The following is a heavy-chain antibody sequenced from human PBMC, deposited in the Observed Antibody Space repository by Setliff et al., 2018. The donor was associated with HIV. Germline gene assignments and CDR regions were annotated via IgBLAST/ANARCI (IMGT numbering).Heavy chain of an antibody. CDR3: ARDGGGPGDYYYYYMDV. Sequence: GASVKVSCKASDYTFSSYGISWVRQAPGQGLEWMGWISPYNGNTNSAQKLQGRVTMTTDTSTSTAYMELKSLRSDDTAVYYCARDGGGPGDYYYYYMDVWAKGTTVTVSS. D-gene: IGHD3-16*01. CDR2: ISPYNGNT. CDR1: DYTFSSYG. J-gene: IGHJ6*03. V-gene: IGHV1-18*01.